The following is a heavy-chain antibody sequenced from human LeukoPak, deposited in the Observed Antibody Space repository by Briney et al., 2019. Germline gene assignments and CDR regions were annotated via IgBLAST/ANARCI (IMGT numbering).Heavy chain of an antibody. CDR1: GFTFSSYG. CDR2: ISYDGSNK. D-gene: IGHD6-19*01. J-gene: IGHJ4*02. CDR3: AKDTSGWYMTFDY. V-gene: IGHV3-30*18. Sequence: GGSLRLSCAASGFTFSSYGMHWVRQAPGKGLEWVAAISYDGSNKYYADAVKGRFTISRDNSENTLYLQMNSLRAEDTAVYYCAKDTSGWYMTFDYWGQGTLVTVSS.